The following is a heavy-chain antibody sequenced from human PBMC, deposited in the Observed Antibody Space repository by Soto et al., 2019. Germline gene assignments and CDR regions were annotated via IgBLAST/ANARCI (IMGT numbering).Heavy chain of an antibody. CDR3: VRQYFDFWTDFPDFDY. Sequence: GASVKVSCKTSGYTSTKYDISWVRQAPGQGLEWMGLVSPNSGRASYSQKVQGRVTMTTDTSTSTAYMEVGNLRPDDTAVYYCVRQYFDFWTDFPDFDYWGQGTLVTVSS. V-gene: IGHV1-18*01. CDR1: GYTSTKYD. D-gene: IGHD3-3*01. J-gene: IGHJ4*02. CDR2: VSPNSGRA.